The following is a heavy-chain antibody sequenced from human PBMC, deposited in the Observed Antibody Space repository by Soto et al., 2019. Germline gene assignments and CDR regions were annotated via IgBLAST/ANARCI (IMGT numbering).Heavy chain of an antibody. CDR2: LYYTGST. CDR3: ARGRGSSWNFDY. Sequence: QVQLQESGPGLVKPSQTLSLTCTVSGGSISIGDYFWTWIRRPPGRALEWIGYLYYTGSTFSTPSLRSRVTISGDTSKSEFSLTLNSVTAADTAVYYCARGRGSSWNFDYWGQGTLVTVSS. V-gene: IGHV4-30-4*01. CDR1: GGSISIGDYF. D-gene: IGHD6-13*01. J-gene: IGHJ4*02.